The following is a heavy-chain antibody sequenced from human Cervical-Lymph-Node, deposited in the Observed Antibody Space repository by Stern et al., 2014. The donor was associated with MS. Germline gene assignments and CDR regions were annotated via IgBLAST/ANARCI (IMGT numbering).Heavy chain of an antibody. D-gene: IGHD4-23*01. CDR3: AKANYGGLYYYGLDV. CDR2: ISGSGDGT. J-gene: IGHJ6*02. CDR1: GFTFRIYD. V-gene: IGHV3-23*04. Sequence: MQLVESGGGLMQPGGSLRLSCAASGFTFRIYDMSWVRQAPGKGLEWVSAISGSGDGTFYADSVKGRFTISRDNSKDTLYLQMNSLRADDTALYYCAKANYGGLYYYGLDVWGQGTTVTVSS.